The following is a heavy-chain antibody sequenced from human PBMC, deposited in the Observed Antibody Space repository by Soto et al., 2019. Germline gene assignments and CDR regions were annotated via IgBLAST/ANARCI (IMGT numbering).Heavy chain of an antibody. Sequence: EVQLVESGGGLVQPGGSLKLSCAASGFTFSVSAMHWVLQASGKGLEWVGRIRSKANSYATAYASSVKGRFTISRDASKNTAYLQMNSLKTEDTAVYYCTPTGPTVNQFDYWGQGTLVTVSS. J-gene: IGHJ4*02. CDR1: GFTFSVSA. D-gene: IGHD4-4*01. CDR3: TPTGPTVNQFDY. V-gene: IGHV3-73*02. CDR2: IRSKANSYAT.